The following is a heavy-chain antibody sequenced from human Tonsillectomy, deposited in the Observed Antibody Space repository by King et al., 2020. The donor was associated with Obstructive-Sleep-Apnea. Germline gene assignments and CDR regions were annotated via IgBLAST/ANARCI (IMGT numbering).Heavy chain of an antibody. CDR2: ISSSSSTI. Sequence: VQLVESGGGLVQPGGSLRLSCAASGFTFSSYCMNWVRQAPGKGLEWVSYISSSSSTIYYADSVKGRFTISRDNAKNSQYLQMNSLRAEDTAVYYCARDLDYGDYDYYFDYWGQGTLVTVSS. J-gene: IGHJ4*02. D-gene: IGHD4-17*01. CDR3: ARDLDYGDYDYYFDY. V-gene: IGHV3-48*04. CDR1: GFTFSSYC.